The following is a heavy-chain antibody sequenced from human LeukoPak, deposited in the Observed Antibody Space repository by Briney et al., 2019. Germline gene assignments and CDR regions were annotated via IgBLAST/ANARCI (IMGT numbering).Heavy chain of an antibody. CDR1: GGSLSTYY. Sequence: PSETLSLTCTVSGGSLSTYYWSWIRLPPGKGLEWIAYIYFTGRTQYNPSLMSRVTISEDRSKNLFSLRLSSVTPADRAVYYCARGGYDSDFDYWGQGTLVTVSS. J-gene: IGHJ4*02. D-gene: IGHD3-3*01. CDR3: ARGGYDSDFDY. CDR2: IYFTGRT. V-gene: IGHV4-59*01.